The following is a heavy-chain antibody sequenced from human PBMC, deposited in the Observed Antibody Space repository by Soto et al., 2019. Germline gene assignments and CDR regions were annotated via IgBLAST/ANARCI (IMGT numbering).Heavy chain of an antibody. CDR1: GYSFTSYW. CDR3: ARDIVVVPAADYYYYGMDV. J-gene: IGHJ6*04. D-gene: IGHD2-2*01. V-gene: IGHV5-10-1*01. Sequence: PGESLKISCKGSGYSFTSYWISWVRQMPGKGLEWMGRIDPSDSYTNYSPSFQGHVTISADKSISTAYLQWSSLKASDTAMYYCARDIVVVPAADYYYYGMDVWGKGTTVT. CDR2: IDPSDSYT.